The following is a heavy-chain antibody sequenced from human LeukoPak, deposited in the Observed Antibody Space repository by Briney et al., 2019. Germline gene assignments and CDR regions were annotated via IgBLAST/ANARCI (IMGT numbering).Heavy chain of an antibody. CDR2: MNPNSGNT. J-gene: IGHJ4*02. V-gene: IGHV1-8*01. CDR3: ARQNYDYVWGSYRYDY. D-gene: IGHD3-16*02. CDR1: RYTFTSYD. Sequence: ASVKVSCKASRYTFTSYDINWVRQATGQGLEWMGWMNPNSGNTGYAQKFQGRVTMTRNTSISTAYMELSSLRSEDTAVYYCARQNYDYVWGSYRYDYWGQGTLVTVSS.